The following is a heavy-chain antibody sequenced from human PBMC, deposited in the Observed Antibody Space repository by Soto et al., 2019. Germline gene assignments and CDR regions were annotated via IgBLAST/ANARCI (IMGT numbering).Heavy chain of an antibody. J-gene: IGHJ4*02. CDR1: GFTFDDYS. D-gene: IGHD3-22*01. CDR3: AKGRSMITVINFFDC. CDR2: ISWNGGNI. Sequence: GGSLRLSCAASGFTFDDYSMHWVRQVLGKGLEWVSGISWNGGNIVYADSVKGRFTISRDNAKNCLYLQMNSLRPEDTALYYCAKGRSMITVINFFDCWGQGTLVTV. V-gene: IGHV3-9*01.